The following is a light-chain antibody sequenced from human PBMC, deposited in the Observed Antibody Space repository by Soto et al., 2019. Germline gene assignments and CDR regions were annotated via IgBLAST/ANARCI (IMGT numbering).Light chain of an antibody. CDR3: QQYNNWPLT. J-gene: IGKJ4*01. Sequence: EIVLTQSPGTLSLSPGERATLSCRASQSVSSSYLAWYQQKPGQAPRLLIYGASSRATGIPVRFSGSGSGTEFTLTISSLQSEDFVVYYCQQYNNWPLTFGGGTKVEIK. CDR2: GAS. CDR1: QSVSSSY. V-gene: IGKV3D-15*01.